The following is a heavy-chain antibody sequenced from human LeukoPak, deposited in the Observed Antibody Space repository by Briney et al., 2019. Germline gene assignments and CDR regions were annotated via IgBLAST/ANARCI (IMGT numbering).Heavy chain of an antibody. CDR3: ARDGDYYGSGSYYQPLDY. D-gene: IGHD3-10*01. V-gene: IGHV1-2*02. Sequence: ASVKVSCKASGYTFTSYDINWVRQATGQGLEWMGWINPNSGGTNYAQKFQGRVTMTRDTSISTAYMELSRLRSDDTAVYYCARDGDYYGSGSYYQPLDYWGQGTLVTVSS. CDR2: INPNSGGT. CDR1: GYTFTSYD. J-gene: IGHJ4*02.